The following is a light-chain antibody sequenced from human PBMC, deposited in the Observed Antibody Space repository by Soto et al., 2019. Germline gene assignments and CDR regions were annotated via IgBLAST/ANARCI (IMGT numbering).Light chain of an antibody. CDR2: AAS. CDR1: QGISNN. CDR3: QQYYSYPFT. Sequence: IRMTQSPSSFSASTGDRVTTTCRASQGISNNLVWYQQKPGKAPKLLIYAASTLQSGVPSRFSGSGSGTDFTLTISRLQSEDFANYYCQQYYSYPFTFGGGTKVDIK. V-gene: IGKV1-8*01. J-gene: IGKJ4*01.